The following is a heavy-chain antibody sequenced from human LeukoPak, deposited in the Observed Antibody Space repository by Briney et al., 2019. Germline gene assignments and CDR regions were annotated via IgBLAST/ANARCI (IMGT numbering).Heavy chain of an antibody. CDR3: ALWKYDYVWGSYPQGDY. J-gene: IGHJ4*02. V-gene: IGHV1-69*05. Sequence: SVKVSCKASGGTFSSYAISWVREAPGQGLEWMGRIIPIFGTASYAQKFQGRVTITTDESTSTAYMELSSLRSEDTAVYYCALWKYDYVWGSYPQGDYWGQGTLVTVSS. CDR1: GGTFSSYA. D-gene: IGHD3-16*02. CDR2: IIPIFGTA.